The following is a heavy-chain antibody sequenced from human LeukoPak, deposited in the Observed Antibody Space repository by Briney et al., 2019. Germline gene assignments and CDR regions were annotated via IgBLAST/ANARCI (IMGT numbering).Heavy chain of an antibody. Sequence: GGSLRLSCAASGFTFSSYGMRWVRQAPGKGLEWVAVISYDGSNKYYADSVQGRFTISRDNSKNTLYLQMNSLRAEDTAVYYCAKDPGGIAVDYWGQGTLVTVSS. CDR3: AKDPGGIAVDY. CDR1: GFTFSSYG. J-gene: IGHJ4*02. D-gene: IGHD6-13*01. CDR2: ISYDGSNK. V-gene: IGHV3-30*18.